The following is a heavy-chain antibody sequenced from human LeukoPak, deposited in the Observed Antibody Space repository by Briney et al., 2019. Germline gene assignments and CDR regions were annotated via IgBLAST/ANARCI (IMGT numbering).Heavy chain of an antibody. Sequence: GGSLRLCCAASGFTFGNYWMIWVRQAPGKGLEWVASIKQDGSEKQYVASVRGRFTISRDNPKSVLDLQMNSLTAEDTAVYYCAKDMHYFQSDYWGQGTLVTVSS. D-gene: IGHD3-10*01. J-gene: IGHJ4*02. CDR1: GFTFGNYW. CDR3: AKDMHYFQSDY. V-gene: IGHV3-7*03. CDR2: IKQDGSEK.